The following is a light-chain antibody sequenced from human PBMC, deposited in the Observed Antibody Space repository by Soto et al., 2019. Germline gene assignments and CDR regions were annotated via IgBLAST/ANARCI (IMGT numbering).Light chain of an antibody. CDR1: SSDVGGYNY. CDR3: SSYAGSNNFWV. CDR2: EVS. V-gene: IGLV2-8*01. J-gene: IGLJ3*02. Sequence: QSALTQPPSASGSPGQSVTISCTGTSSDVGGYNYVSWYQHHPGKAPKFMIYEVSKRPSGVPDRFSGSKSGNTASLTVSGLQAEDEADYYCSSYAGSNNFWVFGGGTQLTVL.